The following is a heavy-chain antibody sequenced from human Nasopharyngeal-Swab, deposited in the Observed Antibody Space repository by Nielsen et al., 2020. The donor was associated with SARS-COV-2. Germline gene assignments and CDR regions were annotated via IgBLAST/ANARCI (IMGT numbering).Heavy chain of an antibody. J-gene: IGHJ3*02. CDR3: ASLGDSSGYYYRIDGYAHDAHDAFDI. D-gene: IGHD3-22*01. Sequence: PGVWMEWVAVISSDGSNKYYADSVKGRFTISRDNSKNTLYLQMNSLRAEDTAVYYCASLGDSSGYYYRIDGYAHDAHDAFDIWGQGTMVTVSS. V-gene: IGHV3-30-3*01. CDR2: ISSDGSNK.